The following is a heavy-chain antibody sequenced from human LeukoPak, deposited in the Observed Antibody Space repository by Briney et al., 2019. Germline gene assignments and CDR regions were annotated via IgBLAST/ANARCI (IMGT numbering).Heavy chain of an antibody. J-gene: IGHJ4*02. CDR2: INSSGRTI. Sequence: GGSLRLSCAASGFILRYYYLIWLRQAPGKVVEWVSYINSSGRTIYYADSVKGRFTSSRDNAKNSLYLQMNSLRDEDSAVYYCARQLRRYYYDPSGYNDWGQGTLVTVSS. D-gene: IGHD3-22*01. CDR1: GFILRYYY. CDR3: ARQLRRYYYDPSGYND. V-gene: IGHV3-11*04.